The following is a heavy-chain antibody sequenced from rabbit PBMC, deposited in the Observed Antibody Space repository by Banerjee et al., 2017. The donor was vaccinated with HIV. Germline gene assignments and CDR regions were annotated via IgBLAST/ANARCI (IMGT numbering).Heavy chain of an antibody. CDR1: GFDLSGRYW. V-gene: IGHV1S45*01. CDR2: IYNGDGRT. CDR3: AREGF. Sequence: QEQLEESGGGLVQPEGSLALTCTASGFDLSGRYWICWVRQAPGTGLEWIGCIYNGDGRTYYATWAKGRFTISKTSSTTVTLQMTSLTAADTATYFCAREGFWGQGTLVTVS. J-gene: IGHJ3*01.